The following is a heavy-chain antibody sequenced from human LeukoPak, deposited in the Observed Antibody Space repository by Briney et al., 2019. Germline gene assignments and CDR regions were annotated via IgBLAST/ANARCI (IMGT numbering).Heavy chain of an antibody. Sequence: GGSLRLSCAASGFTFSSYWMSWVRQAPGKGLEWVANIKQDGSEKYYVDSVKGRFTISRDNAKNSLYLQMNSLRAEDTAVYYCARNSAYYYDSTQDYWGQGTLVTVSS. CDR1: GFTFSSYW. V-gene: IGHV3-7*01. J-gene: IGHJ4*02. CDR2: IKQDGSEK. CDR3: ARNSAYYYDSTQDY. D-gene: IGHD3-22*01.